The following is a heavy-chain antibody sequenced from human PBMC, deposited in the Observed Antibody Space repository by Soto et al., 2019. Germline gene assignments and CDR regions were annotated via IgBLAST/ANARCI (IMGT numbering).Heavy chain of an antibody. Sequence: EVQLLESGGDLVQPGGSLRLSCAASGFTLSSYAMSWVRQAPGKGLEWVAAIGGTDGKTYYADSVKGRFTISRDNSENTLYLQMSRLRAEDTAVYFCAKGMFSSSPAAAGSFDYWGQGALVTVSS. D-gene: IGHD3-10*01. V-gene: IGHV3-23*01. J-gene: IGHJ4*02. CDR3: AKGMFSSSPAAAGSFDY. CDR2: IGGTDGKT. CDR1: GFTLSSYA.